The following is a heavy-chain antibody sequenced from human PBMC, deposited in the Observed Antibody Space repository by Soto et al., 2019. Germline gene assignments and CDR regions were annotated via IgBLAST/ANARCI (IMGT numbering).Heavy chain of an antibody. CDR3: ARAGSTSRIGYYCMDV. CDR1: GFTFSDYY. Sequence: GGSLRLSCAASGFTFSDYYMSWIRQAPGKGLEWVSYISSSSSYIYYADSVKGRFTISRDNAKNSLYLQMNSLRAEDTAVYYCARAGSTSRIGYYCMDVWGKGTTVTVSS. V-gene: IGHV3-11*06. J-gene: IGHJ6*03. CDR2: ISSSSSYI. D-gene: IGHD2-2*01.